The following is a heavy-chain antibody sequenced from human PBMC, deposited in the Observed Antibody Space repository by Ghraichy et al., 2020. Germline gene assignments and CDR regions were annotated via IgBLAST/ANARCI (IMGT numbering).Heavy chain of an antibody. J-gene: IGHJ3*02. D-gene: IGHD1-26*01. CDR1: GGPISSYY. Sequence: GSLRLSCPVSGGPISSYYWSWIRQSPGKGLEWIGYIYYGENTKYNPSLKSRVTISVDTSKNQLSLKLTSVTAADTAVYYCARGRGVGATPHDAFDIWGQGTMVTVSS. V-gene: IGHV4-59*01. CDR2: IYYGENT. CDR3: ARGRGVGATPHDAFDI.